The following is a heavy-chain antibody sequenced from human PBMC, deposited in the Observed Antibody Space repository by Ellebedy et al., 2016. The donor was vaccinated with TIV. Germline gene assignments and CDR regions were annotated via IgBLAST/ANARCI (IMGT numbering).Heavy chain of an antibody. D-gene: IGHD3-10*01. J-gene: IGHJ4*02. CDR1: GFSFETYG. Sequence: GESLKISCGGSGFSFETYGMHWVLQIPGKGLEWVAAISYDGRNTYYADSVKVRFTVSRDNFKNTLYVQMNSLRAEDTAIYHCAKDRHPFITTWYQSYFDYWGQGTLVTVSS. V-gene: IGHV3-30*18. CDR3: AKDRHPFITTWYQSYFDY. CDR2: ISYDGRNT.